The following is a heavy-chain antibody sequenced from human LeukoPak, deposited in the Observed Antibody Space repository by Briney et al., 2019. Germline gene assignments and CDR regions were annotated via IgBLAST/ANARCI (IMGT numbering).Heavy chain of an antibody. V-gene: IGHV3-30*04. CDR1: GFTFSSYA. CDR3: ARRAYGAPPDY. D-gene: IGHD4/OR15-4a*01. J-gene: IGHJ4*02. CDR2: ISYDGSNK. Sequence: GRSLRLSCAASGFTFSSYAMHWVRQAPGKGLEWVAVISYDGSNKYYADSVKGRFTISRDNSKNPLYLQMNSLRAEDTAVYYCARRAYGAPPDYWGQGTLVTVSS.